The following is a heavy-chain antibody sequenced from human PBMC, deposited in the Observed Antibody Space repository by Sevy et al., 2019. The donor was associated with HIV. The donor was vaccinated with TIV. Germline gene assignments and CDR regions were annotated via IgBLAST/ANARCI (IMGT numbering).Heavy chain of an antibody. Sequence: GGSLRLSCAVSGFIFEDFAMHWVRQVPGRGLEWVAHITWNSGNIDYAGSVKGRFTISRDNAKRSLYLEMNSLTGEDTAFYYCAKRRKAGSSATYFDSWGQGTMVTVSS. V-gene: IGHV3-9*01. CDR1: GFIFEDFA. D-gene: IGHD6-19*01. CDR3: AKRRKAGSSATYFDS. J-gene: IGHJ4*02. CDR2: ITWNSGNI.